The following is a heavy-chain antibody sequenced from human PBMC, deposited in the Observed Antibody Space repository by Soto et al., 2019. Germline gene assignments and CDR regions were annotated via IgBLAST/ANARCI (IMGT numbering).Heavy chain of an antibody. J-gene: IGHJ4*02. V-gene: IGHV3-73*02. CDR3: TRSGGSYYFGY. Sequence: EVQLVESGGGLVQPGESLKLSCAASGFTLSGSAVHWVRQASGKGLEWVGRIRSKTHSYATEYIASVKGRFTMSRDDSNNTAYLQMNGLKTDDTAVYYCTRSGGSYYFGYWGQGTRVTVSS. CDR1: GFTLSGSA. CDR2: IRSKTHSYAT. D-gene: IGHD1-26*01.